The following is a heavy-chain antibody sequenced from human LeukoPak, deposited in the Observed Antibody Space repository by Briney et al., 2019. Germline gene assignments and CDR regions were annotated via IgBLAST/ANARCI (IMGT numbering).Heavy chain of an antibody. Sequence: ASVKVSCTASGYTFTGYYMHWVRQAPGQGLEWVGWINPNSGGANYAQNFQGRVTMTRDNSIATVYMVLSSLRSDDTARYYCARPRIAVAGTTSLDFHHWGQGTPVTVSS. V-gene: IGHV1-2*02. CDR2: INPNSGGA. D-gene: IGHD6-19*01. J-gene: IGHJ1*01. CDR1: GYTFTGYY. CDR3: ARPRIAVAGTTSLDFHH.